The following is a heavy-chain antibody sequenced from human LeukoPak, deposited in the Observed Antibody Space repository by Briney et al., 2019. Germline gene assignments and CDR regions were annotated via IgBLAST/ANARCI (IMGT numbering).Heavy chain of an antibody. CDR1: CGSLSDYY. D-gene: IGHD1-26*01. CDR3: ARGPAGGYSGSKFRGEGPRRHYYFYYGMDV. V-gene: IGHV4-34*01. Sequence: SETLSLPRAVYCGSLSDYYWSWIRPPPGKGLEWIGEINHGGTTHHNPPLKSRVTISLDTSRNQFSLKLNSVTAADTAVYYCARGPAGGYSGSKFRGEGPRRHYYFYYGMDVWGQGTTVTVSS. CDR2: INHGGTT. J-gene: IGHJ6*02.